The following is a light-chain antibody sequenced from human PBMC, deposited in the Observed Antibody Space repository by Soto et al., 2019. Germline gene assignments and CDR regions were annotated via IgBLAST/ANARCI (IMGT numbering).Light chain of an antibody. Sequence: PGERATLSCRASQSASSDYFAWYQQKPGQAPRLXIYGASTRATGIPDRFSGSRAGTDFTLTISRLEPEDFAVYFCQLYGSSRWTFGQGTKVDIK. CDR2: GAS. V-gene: IGKV3-20*01. J-gene: IGKJ1*01. CDR1: QSASSDY. CDR3: QLYGSSRWT.